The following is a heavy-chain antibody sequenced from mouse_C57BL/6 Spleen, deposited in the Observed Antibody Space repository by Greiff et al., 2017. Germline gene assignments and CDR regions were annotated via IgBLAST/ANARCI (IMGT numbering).Heavy chain of an antibody. V-gene: IGHV1-82*01. Sequence: VQLQQSGPELVKPGASVKISCKASGYAFSSSWMNWVKQRPGKGLEWIGRIYPGDGDTNYNGKFKGKATLTADKSSSTAYMQLSSLTSEDSAVYFWARARYYGSPYFDYWGQGTTLTVSS. J-gene: IGHJ2*01. CDR1: GYAFSSSW. CDR3: ARARYYGSPYFDY. D-gene: IGHD1-1*01. CDR2: IYPGDGDT.